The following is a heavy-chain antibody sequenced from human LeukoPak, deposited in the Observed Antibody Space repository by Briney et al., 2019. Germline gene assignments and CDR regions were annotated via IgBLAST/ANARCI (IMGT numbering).Heavy chain of an antibody. CDR3: AREGYSYDTKLFDY. CDR2: ISAYNGNT. D-gene: IGHD5-18*01. CDR1: GYTFTSYG. J-gene: IGHJ4*02. Sequence: ASVKVSCKASGYTFTSYGISWVRQAPEQGLEWMGWISAYNGNTNYAQKLQGRVTMTTDTSTSTAYMELRSLRSDDTAVYYCAREGYSYDTKLFDYWGQGTLVTVSS. V-gene: IGHV1-18*01.